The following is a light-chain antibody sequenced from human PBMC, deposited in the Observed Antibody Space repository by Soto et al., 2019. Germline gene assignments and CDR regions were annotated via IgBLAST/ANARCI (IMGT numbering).Light chain of an antibody. CDR3: SSYTSSV. V-gene: IGLV2-14*01. J-gene: IGLJ2*01. Sequence: QSALTQPASVSGSPGQSITISCTGTSSDVGGYNYVSWYQQHPGKAPKLMIYDVSNRPSGVSNRFSGSKSGNTASLTISGLQAEDEAVYYCSSYTSSVFGGGTKVTVL. CDR1: SSDVGGYNY. CDR2: DVS.